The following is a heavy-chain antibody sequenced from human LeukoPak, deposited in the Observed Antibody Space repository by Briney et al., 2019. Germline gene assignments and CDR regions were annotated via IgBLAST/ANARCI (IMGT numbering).Heavy chain of an antibody. CDR1: GFTFSDYY. Sequence: GGSLRLSCAASGFTFSDYYMNWVRQAPGEGLEWVSYISRSGTTIYYADSVKGRFTISRDNAKNSLYLQLNSLRAEDSSVYYCARGSGPPGYWGQGTLVTVSS. CDR3: ARGSGPPGY. CDR2: ISRSGTTI. J-gene: IGHJ4*02. D-gene: IGHD2-8*02. V-gene: IGHV3-11*04.